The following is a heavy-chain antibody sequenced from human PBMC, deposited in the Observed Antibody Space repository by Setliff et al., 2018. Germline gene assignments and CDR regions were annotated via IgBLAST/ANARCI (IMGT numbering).Heavy chain of an antibody. CDR3: ARVSSSSWIRNYYYYYYGMDV. Sequence: PGGSLRLSCAASGFTFSRYSMNWVRQAPGKGLEWVSSISSSSSYIYYADSVKGRFTISRDNAKNSLYLQMNSLRAEDTAVYYCARVSSSSWIRNYYYYYYGMDVWGQGTTVTVSS. CDR2: ISSSSSYI. CDR1: GFTFSRYS. V-gene: IGHV3-21*01. D-gene: IGHD6-13*01. J-gene: IGHJ6*02.